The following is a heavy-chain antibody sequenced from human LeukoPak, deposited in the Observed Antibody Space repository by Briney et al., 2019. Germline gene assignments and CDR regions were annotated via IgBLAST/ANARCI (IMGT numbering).Heavy chain of an antibody. CDR2: ISSSGSTI. V-gene: IGHV3-11*01. J-gene: IGHJ4*02. Sequence: PGGSLRLSCAASGFTFSDYYMSWIRQAPGKGLEWVSYISSSGSTIYYADSVKGRFTISRDNAKNSLYLQMNSLRAEDTAVYYCARGEGARDGYNYEGPFYFDYWGQGTLVTVSS. CDR1: GFTFSDYY. D-gene: IGHD5-24*01. CDR3: ARGEGARDGYNYEGPFYFDY.